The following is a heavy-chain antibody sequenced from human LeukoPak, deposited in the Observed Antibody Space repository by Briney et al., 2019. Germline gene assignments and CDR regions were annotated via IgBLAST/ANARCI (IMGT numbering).Heavy chain of an antibody. CDR2: ISYDGSNK. D-gene: IGHD2-15*01. V-gene: IGHV3-30*18. CDR3: AKDQDYSSYTFDY. J-gene: IGHJ4*02. Sequence: GGSLRLSCAASGFTFSSYGMHWVRQAPGKGLEWVAVISYDGSNKYYADSVKGRFTISRDNSKNTLYLQMNSLRAEDTAVYYCAKDQDYSSYTFDYWGQGTLVTVSS. CDR1: GFTFSSYG.